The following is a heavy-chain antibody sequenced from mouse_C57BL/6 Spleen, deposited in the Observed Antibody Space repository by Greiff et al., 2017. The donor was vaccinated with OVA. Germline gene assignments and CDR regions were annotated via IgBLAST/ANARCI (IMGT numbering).Heavy chain of an antibody. V-gene: IGHV1-64*01. Sequence: QVQLQQPGAELVKPGASVKLSCKASGYTFTSYWMHWVKQRPGQGLEWIGMIHPNSGSTNYNEKFKSKATLTVDKSSSTAYMQLSSLTSEDSAVYYSARGGYYGSYAMDYWGQGTSVTVSS. D-gene: IGHD1-1*01. CDR3: ARGGYYGSYAMDY. J-gene: IGHJ4*01. CDR1: GYTFTSYW. CDR2: IHPNSGST.